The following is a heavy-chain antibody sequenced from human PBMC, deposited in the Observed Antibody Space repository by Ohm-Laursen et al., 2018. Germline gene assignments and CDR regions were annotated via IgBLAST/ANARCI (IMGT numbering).Heavy chain of an antibody. CDR2: IKQDGSEK. CDR3: VKDAGGTYDY. Sequence: SLRLSCAASEVTFSSYWMSWVRQAPGKGLEWVANIKQDGSEKRYVDSVKGRFTISRDDAKNSLYLQMNSLRAEDTAVYYCVKDAGGTYDYWGQGTLVTVSS. J-gene: IGHJ4*02. V-gene: IGHV3-7*01. CDR1: EVTFSSYW.